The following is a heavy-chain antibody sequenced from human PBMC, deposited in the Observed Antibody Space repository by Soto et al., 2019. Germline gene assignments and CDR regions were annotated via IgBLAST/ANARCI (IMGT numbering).Heavy chain of an antibody. CDR1: GFIFNRYW. V-gene: IGHV3-7*01. Sequence: PGGSLRLSCEASGFIFNRYWMSWVRQAPGKGLEWVANIKEDGSEKYYVDSVKGRFTISRDNAKNSLYLQMNSLRAEDTAVYYCATFYIWGSYRYTDAINYFDFWGQGSLVTVSS. J-gene: IGHJ4*02. CDR3: ATFYIWGSYRYTDAINYFDF. CDR2: IKEDGSEK. D-gene: IGHD3-16*02.